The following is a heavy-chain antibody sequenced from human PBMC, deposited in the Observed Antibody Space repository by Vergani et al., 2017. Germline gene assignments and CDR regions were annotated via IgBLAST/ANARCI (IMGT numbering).Heavy chain of an antibody. Sequence: EVQLVESGGCIVKPGGSLRLSCVASGFSFRNAWMNWVRRTPGKGLEWVGRIKSTFDRGTTDYAAAVKGRFTISRDDSKNTLFLQMNGLKTEDIGVYYCTTDPRYCGDGSCYRLRDHHYYGMDVWGQGTTVTVSS. CDR3: TTDPRYCGDGSCYRLRDHHYYGMDV. CDR1: GFSFRNAW. V-gene: IGHV3-15*07. CDR2: IKSTFDRGTT. J-gene: IGHJ6*02. D-gene: IGHD2-21*01.